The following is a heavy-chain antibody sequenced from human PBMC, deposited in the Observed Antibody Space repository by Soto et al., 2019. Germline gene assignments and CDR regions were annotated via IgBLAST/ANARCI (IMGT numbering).Heavy chain of an antibody. V-gene: IGHV3-23*01. CDR2: ISGSGGST. CDR3: AQGTPDIVATIFAFDI. J-gene: IGHJ3*02. CDR1: GFTFSSYA. Sequence: GGSLRLSCAASGFTFSSYAMSWVRQAPGKGLEWVSAISGSGGSTYYADSVKGRFTISRDNSKNTLYLQMNSLRAEDTAVYYCAQGTPDIVATIFAFDIWGQGTMVTVSS. D-gene: IGHD5-12*01.